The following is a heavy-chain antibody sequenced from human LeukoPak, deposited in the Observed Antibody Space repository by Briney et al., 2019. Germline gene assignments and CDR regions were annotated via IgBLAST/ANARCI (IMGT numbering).Heavy chain of an antibody. CDR1: GFTFSSHW. Sequence: PGGSLRLSCAASGFTFSSHWMHWVRQAPGKGPVWVSRINSDGSSTNYADAVKGRFTFSRDNAKNTLYLQVNSLRAEDTAVYYCARDKSSGYWFIDYWGQGTLVTVSS. V-gene: IGHV3-74*01. J-gene: IGHJ4*02. CDR2: INSDGSST. D-gene: IGHD3-22*01. CDR3: ARDKSSGYWFIDY.